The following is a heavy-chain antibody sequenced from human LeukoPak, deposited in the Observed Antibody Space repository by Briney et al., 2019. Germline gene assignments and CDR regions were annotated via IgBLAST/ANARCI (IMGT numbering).Heavy chain of an antibody. CDR1: AGSISSSNW. V-gene: IGHV4-4*03. Sequence: PETLSLTCAVSAGSISSSNWRSWVRQPPGKGLEWVGDIYNSGSTNYTPYLTSVVTISVDKSKNQCSLKLTSVTAAETAVYYCASSSSTSVEARYWGEGTLVTVSS. CDR3: ASSSSTSVEARY. J-gene: IGHJ4*02. CDR2: IYNSGST. D-gene: IGHD2-2*01.